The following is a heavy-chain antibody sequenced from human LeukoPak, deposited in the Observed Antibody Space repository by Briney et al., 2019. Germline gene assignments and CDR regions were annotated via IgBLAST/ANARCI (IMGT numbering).Heavy chain of an antibody. V-gene: IGHV3-74*01. D-gene: IGHD3-22*01. CDR3: AKGYTYYYDSSGYSPNFDY. J-gene: IGHJ4*02. CDR2: IDPDGRGT. Sequence: GGSLRLSCAASGFTFSNYWMHWVRQVPGKGLVWVSRIDPDGRGTEYADSVQGRFTISRDNSKNTLYLQMNSLRAEDTAVYYCAKGYTYYYDSSGYSPNFDYWGQGTLVTVSS. CDR1: GFTFSNYW.